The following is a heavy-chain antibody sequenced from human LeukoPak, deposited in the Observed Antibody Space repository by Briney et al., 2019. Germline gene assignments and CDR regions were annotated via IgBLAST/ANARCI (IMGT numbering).Heavy chain of an antibody. CDR2: IYYSGST. CDR3: ARSIAAAGIAFDY. Sequence: PSETLSLTCTVSGGSISSYYWSWIRQPPGKGLEWNGYIYYSGSTSYNPSLKSRVTISVDTSKNQFSLKLSSVTAADTAVYYCARSIAAAGIAFDYWGQGTLVTVSS. CDR1: GGSISSYY. J-gene: IGHJ4*02. D-gene: IGHD6-13*01. V-gene: IGHV4-59*01.